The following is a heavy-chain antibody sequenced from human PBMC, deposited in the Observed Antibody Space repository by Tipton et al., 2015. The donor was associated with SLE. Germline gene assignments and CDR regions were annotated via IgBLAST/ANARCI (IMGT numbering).Heavy chain of an antibody. D-gene: IGHD3-10*01. CDR3: ARFGLLDAGY. J-gene: IGHJ4*02. V-gene: IGHV4-38-2*02. Sequence: GLVKPSETLSLTCTVSGYSISSGYYWGWIRQPPGKGLEWIGSIYHSGSTYYNPSLKSRVTISVDTSKNQFSLKLSSVTAADTAVYYCARFGLLDAGYLGQGTLVTVSS. CDR1: GYSISSGYY. CDR2: IYHSGST.